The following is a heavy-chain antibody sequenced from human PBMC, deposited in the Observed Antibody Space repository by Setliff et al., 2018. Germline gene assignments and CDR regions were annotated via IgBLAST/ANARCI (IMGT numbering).Heavy chain of an antibody. V-gene: IGHV4-4*07. CDR2: IHSSGNT. D-gene: IGHD7-27*01. CDR3: ARAGAIQGGFDI. J-gene: IGHJ3*02. CDR1: GGSISTYY. Sequence: PSETLSLTCNVSGGSISTYYWSWIRQPAGKGLEWIGRIHSSGNTNYKPSLKSRVTMSVDTTKNQFSLKLSSVTAADTAVYYCARAGAIQGGFDIWGQGTVVTVS.